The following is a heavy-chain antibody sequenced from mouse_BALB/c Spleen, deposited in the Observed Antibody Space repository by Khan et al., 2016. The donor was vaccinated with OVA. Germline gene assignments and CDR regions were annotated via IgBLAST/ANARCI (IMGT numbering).Heavy chain of an antibody. V-gene: IGHV1-26*01. J-gene: IGHJ3*02. CDR3: ARGYDIVAS. CDR2: VNPNTGNI. CDR1: GYSFTLYY. D-gene: IGHD2-14*01. Sequence: EVQLLESGPDLVKPGASVKISCKASGYSFTLYYMRWVKQSPGQSLEWIGRVNPNTGNINYNQEFKGKAILTVDKSSNTAYLQLRSLTSEDSAVSFCARGYDIVASWDQGTRVTVSA.